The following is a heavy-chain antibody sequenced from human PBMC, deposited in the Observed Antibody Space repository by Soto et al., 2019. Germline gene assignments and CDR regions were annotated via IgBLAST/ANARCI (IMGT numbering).Heavy chain of an antibody. CDR3: ARETPRGAGSFDS. Sequence: QVQLVESGGVVVQPGRSLRLSCAASGFTFSSYGMHWVRQAPGKGLEWVAVIWYDGSNKYYADSVKGRFTISRDNSKNTLYLQMNSLRAEDTAVYYCARETPRGAGSFDSWGQGTLVTVSS. D-gene: IGHD2-15*01. CDR1: GFTFSSYG. V-gene: IGHV3-33*01. CDR2: IWYDGSNK. J-gene: IGHJ4*02.